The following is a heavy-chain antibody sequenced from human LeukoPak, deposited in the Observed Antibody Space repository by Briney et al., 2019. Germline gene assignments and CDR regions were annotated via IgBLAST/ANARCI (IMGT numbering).Heavy chain of an antibody. J-gene: IGHJ4*02. Sequence: GGPLRLSCAASGFTFNTYWMYWVRQAPGKGLVWVSRINADGSTTNDADSVKGRFTISRDNAKNTLYLQMNSLRAEDTAVYYCATGAYSGSYRGLDYWGQGTLVAVSS. D-gene: IGHD1-26*01. CDR3: ATGAYSGSYRGLDY. V-gene: IGHV3-74*01. CDR2: INADGSTT. CDR1: GFTFNTYW.